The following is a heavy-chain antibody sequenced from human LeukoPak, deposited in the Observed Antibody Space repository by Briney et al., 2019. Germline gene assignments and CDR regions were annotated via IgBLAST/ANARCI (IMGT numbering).Heavy chain of an antibody. V-gene: IGHV3-23*01. CDR3: AKSPIKYDFWSGPHDAFDI. CDR1: GFTFSSYG. CDR2: ISGSGGST. Sequence: GGSLRLSCAASGFTFSSYGMSWVRQAPGKGLEWVSAISGSGGSTYYADSVKGRFTISRDNSKNTLYLQMNSLRAEDTAVYYCAKSPIKYDFWSGPHDAFDIWGQGTMVTVSS. J-gene: IGHJ3*02. D-gene: IGHD3-3*01.